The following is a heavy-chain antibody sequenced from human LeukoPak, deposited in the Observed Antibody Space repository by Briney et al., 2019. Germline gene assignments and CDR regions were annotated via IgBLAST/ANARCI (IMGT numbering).Heavy chain of an antibody. Sequence: ASVKVSCKASGYTFTGYYMHWVRQAPGQGLEWMGGIIPIFGTANYAQKFQGRVTITTDESTSTAYMELSSLRSEDTAVYYCARGERDYDIRIWGQGTLVTVSS. CDR3: ARGERDYDIRI. J-gene: IGHJ4*02. D-gene: IGHD3-9*01. CDR2: IIPIFGTA. V-gene: IGHV1-69*05. CDR1: GYTFTGYY.